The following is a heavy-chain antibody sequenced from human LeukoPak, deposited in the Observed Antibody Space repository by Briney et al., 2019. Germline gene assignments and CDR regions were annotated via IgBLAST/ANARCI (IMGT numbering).Heavy chain of an antibody. CDR2: ISGSGGST. CDR1: GFTFSSYA. Sequence: GGSLRLSCVASGFTFSSYAMSWVRQAPGKGLEWVSVISGSGGSTYHADSVKGRFTISRDNSKNTLFLQMNSLRAEDTSVYYCAKARRGTTTLPYSDCGGQGTLVTVSS. J-gene: IGHJ4*02. V-gene: IGHV3-23*01. D-gene: IGHD1-26*01. CDR3: AKARRGTTTLPYSDC.